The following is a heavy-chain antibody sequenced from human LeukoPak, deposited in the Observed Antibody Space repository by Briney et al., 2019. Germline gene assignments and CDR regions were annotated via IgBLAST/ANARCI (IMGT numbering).Heavy chain of an antibody. D-gene: IGHD4-17*01. CDR2: IYSGGST. CDR1: GFTVSSNY. V-gene: IGHV3-53*01. Sequence: GGSLRLSCAASGFTVSSNYMSWVRQAPGKGLEWVSVIYSGGSTYYADSVKGRFTISRDNSKNTLYLQMNSLRAEDTAVYYCASIYDYGDPHFDYWGQGTLVTVSS. J-gene: IGHJ4*02. CDR3: ASIYDYGDPHFDY.